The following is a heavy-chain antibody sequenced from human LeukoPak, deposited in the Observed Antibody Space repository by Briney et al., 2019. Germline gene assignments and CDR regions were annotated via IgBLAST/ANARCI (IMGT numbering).Heavy chain of an antibody. Sequence: SETLSLTCTVSGASISTYNWNWIRQPPGKGLEWIGYVYYSGSTNYNPSLNSRVTISVDTSKNQFSLILSSVTAADTAVYYCARSFGDYWYWGQGTLVTVSS. J-gene: IGHJ4*02. V-gene: IGHV4-59*01. CDR2: VYYSGST. CDR1: GASISTYN. CDR3: ARSFGDYWY. D-gene: IGHD3-16*01.